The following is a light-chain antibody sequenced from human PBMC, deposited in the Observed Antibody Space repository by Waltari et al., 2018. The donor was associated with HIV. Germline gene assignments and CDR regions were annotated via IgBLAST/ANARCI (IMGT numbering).Light chain of an antibody. Sequence: QSALTQPASVSGSPGRSISISCTGTNSDVGNYTLFYCYQQPPGKAPKLMIYEVNKRPSGISDRFSGSKSDNTASLTISGLQAEDEADYYCCSYASSTTYVFGTGTKITVL. J-gene: IGLJ1*01. CDR2: EVN. V-gene: IGLV2-23*02. CDR1: NSDVGNYTL. CDR3: CSYASSTTYV.